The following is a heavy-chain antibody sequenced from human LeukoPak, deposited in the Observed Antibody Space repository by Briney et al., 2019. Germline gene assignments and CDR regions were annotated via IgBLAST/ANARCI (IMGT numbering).Heavy chain of an antibody. Sequence: SGPALVKPTQTLTLTCTFSGFSLSTSGVCVSWIRQPPGKALEWLARIDWDDDKYYSTSLKTRLTISKDTSKNQVVLTMTNMDPVDTATYYCARIRPNCYGSGSWNFFDYWGQGTLVTVSS. V-gene: IGHV2-70*11. CDR2: IDWDDDK. CDR3: ARIRPNCYGSGSWNFFDY. D-gene: IGHD3-10*01. J-gene: IGHJ4*02. CDR1: GFSLSTSGVC.